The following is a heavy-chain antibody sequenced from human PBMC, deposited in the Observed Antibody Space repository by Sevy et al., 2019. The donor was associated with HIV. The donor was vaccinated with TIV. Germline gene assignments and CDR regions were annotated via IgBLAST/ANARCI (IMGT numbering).Heavy chain of an antibody. Sequence: ASVKVSCEAFGYTFTSYDINWVRQAPGQGLEWMGRMSPNTGATGFAQKFQGRVTLTRNKSITTAYMELSSLTYEDTAVYYCARGGNGDFWSYEYYYYGMDVWGQGTTVTVSS. J-gene: IGHJ6*02. D-gene: IGHD3-3*01. CDR2: MSPNTGAT. CDR3: ARGGNGDFWSYEYYYYGMDV. V-gene: IGHV1-8*01. CDR1: GYTFTSYD.